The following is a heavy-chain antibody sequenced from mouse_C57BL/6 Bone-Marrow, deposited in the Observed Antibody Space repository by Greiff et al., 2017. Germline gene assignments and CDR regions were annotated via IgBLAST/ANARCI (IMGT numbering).Heavy chain of an antibody. Sequence: QVQLQQSGAELVRPGTSVKVSCKASGYAFTNYLIEWVKQRPGQGLEWIGVINPGSGGTNYNEKFKGKATLTAAKSSSTASMQLSSLTSEDSAVYFCARRRRKRKLRLDYWGQGTTLTVSS. V-gene: IGHV1-54*01. CDR1: GYAFTNYL. J-gene: IGHJ2*01. CDR2: INPGSGGT. D-gene: IGHD3-2*02. CDR3: ARRRRKRKLRLDY.